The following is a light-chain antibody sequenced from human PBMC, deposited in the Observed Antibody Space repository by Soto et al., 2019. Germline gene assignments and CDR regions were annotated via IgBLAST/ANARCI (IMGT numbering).Light chain of an antibody. Sequence: DIGMTQSPAILSVSPGEGATLSCRASQSVSSKLAWYQQKPGQAPRLLIYGASTRATGIPARFSGSGSGTEFTLIISSLQSEDSAVYYCQQYNSWLWTFGQGTKVDIK. J-gene: IGKJ1*01. CDR1: QSVSSK. V-gene: IGKV3-15*01. CDR2: GAS. CDR3: QQYNSWLWT.